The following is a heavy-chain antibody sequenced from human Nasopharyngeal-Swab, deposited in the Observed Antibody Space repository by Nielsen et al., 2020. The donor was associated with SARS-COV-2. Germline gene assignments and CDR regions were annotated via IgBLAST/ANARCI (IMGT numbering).Heavy chain of an antibody. D-gene: IGHD3-9*01. CDR2: INAGNGNT. CDR3: ARYVDYDILTGYLLGPSPFDY. CDR1: GYTFTSYA. J-gene: IGHJ4*02. V-gene: IGHV1-3*01. Sequence: ASVKVSCKASGYTFTSYAMHWVRQAPGQRLEWMGWINAGNGNTKYSQKFQGRVTITRDTSASTAYMELSSLRSEDTAVYYCARYVDYDILTGYLLGPSPFDYWGQGTLVTVSS.